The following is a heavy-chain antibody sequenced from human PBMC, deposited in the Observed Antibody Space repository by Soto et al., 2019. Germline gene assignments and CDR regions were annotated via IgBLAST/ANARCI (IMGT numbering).Heavy chain of an antibody. J-gene: IGHJ6*02. CDR2: MNAKSGDT. CDR1: GYTFSDFD. CDR3: ARVNPLNYAGCDV. Sequence: QAHLEQSGAEVKRPGASVTVSCKASGYTFSDFDINWLRQAAGQGPEWMGWMNAKSGDTFSAQRFQGKFSMTWDTSRNTAYIEVGSLTSDDAAIYYCARVNPLNYAGCDVWGQGTTVAVS. V-gene: IGHV1-8*01. D-gene: IGHD3-16*01.